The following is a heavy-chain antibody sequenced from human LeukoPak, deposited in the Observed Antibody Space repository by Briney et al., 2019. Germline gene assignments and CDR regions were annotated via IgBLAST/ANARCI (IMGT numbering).Heavy chain of an antibody. J-gene: IGHJ4*02. V-gene: IGHV3-21*01. CDR3: ARDGSVVTLPFDD. Sequence: GGSLRLSCAASGFTFSSYSMNWVRQAPGKGLEWVSSITSSSSYIYYADSVKGRFTISRDNAKNSLYLQMNSLRAEDTAVYYWARDGSVVTLPFDDWGQGPLVSVSS. D-gene: IGHD4-23*01. CDR2: ITSSSSYI. CDR1: GFTFSSYS.